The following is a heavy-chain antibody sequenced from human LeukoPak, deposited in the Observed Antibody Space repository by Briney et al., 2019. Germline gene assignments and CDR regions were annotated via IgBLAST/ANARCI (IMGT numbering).Heavy chain of an antibody. V-gene: IGHV3-23*01. CDR3: ARVTYGSGTYGAFDY. CDR2: ISGSGGST. J-gene: IGHJ4*02. D-gene: IGHD3-10*01. CDR1: GFTFSSYG. Sequence: GGSLGLSCAASGFTFSSYGMSWVRQAPGKGLEWVSAISGSGGSTYYADSVKGRFTISRDNSKNTLYLQMNSLRAEDTAVYYCARVTYGSGTYGAFDYWGQGTLVTVSS.